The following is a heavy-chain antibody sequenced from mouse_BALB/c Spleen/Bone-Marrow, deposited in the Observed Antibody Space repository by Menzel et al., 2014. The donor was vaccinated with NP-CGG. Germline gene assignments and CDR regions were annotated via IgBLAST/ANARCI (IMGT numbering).Heavy chain of an antibody. CDR1: GYTFTSYY. CDR2: INPSNGGT. V-gene: IGHV1S81*02. J-gene: IGHJ4*01. Sequence: VQLQQSGAELVKPGASVKLSCKASGYTFTSYYLYWVKQRPGQGLEWIGEINPSNGGTNFNERFKSKASLTVDKSSSTAYMQLNCLTSEDSAVYYCTRRSLLSDYYSMDYWGQGTSVTVSS. CDR3: TRRSLLSDYYSMDY. D-gene: IGHD2-10*01.